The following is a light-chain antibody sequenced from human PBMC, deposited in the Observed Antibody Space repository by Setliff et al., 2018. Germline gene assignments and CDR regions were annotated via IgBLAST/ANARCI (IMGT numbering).Light chain of an antibody. CDR3: QVWDSGSEHYV. CDR1: NIGGKS. V-gene: IGLV3-21*04. CDR2: YDS. Sequence: SYELTQPPSVPVAPGKTARITCGGNNIGGKSVNWYQPKPGQAPVLVIYYDSDRPSGIPERFFGSNSGNTATLTISRVEAGDEADYYCQVWDSGSEHYVFGTGTKGTVL. J-gene: IGLJ1*01.